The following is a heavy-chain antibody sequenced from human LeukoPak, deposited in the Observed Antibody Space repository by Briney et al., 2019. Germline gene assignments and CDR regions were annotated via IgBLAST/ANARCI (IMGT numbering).Heavy chain of an antibody. CDR2: INHSGST. D-gene: IGHD3-16*02. V-gene: IGHV4-34*01. Sequence: SETLSLTCAVYGESFSGYYWSWIRQPPGKGLEWIGEINHSGSTNYNPSLKSRVTISVDTSKNQFSLKLSSVTAADTAVYYCARQAGGYDYVWGSYRKGGYFDYWGQGTLVTVSS. CDR3: ARQAGGYDYVWGSYRKGGYFDY. CDR1: GESFSGYY. J-gene: IGHJ4*02.